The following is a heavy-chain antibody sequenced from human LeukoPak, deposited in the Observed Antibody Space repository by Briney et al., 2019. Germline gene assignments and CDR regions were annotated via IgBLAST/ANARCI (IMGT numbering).Heavy chain of an antibody. CDR1: GGSISSYY. Sequence: PSETLSLTCTVSGGSISSYYWRWIRQPPGKGLEWIGYIYYSGSTNYNPSLKSRVTISVDTSKNQCSLKLSSVTAADTAVYYCARIDSYYYMDVWGKGTTVTVSS. CDR3: ARIDSYYYMDV. CDR2: IYYSGST. V-gene: IGHV4-59*01. J-gene: IGHJ6*03.